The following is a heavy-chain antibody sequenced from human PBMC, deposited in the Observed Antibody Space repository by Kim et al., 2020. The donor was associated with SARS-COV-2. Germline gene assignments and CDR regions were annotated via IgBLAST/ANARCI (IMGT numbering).Heavy chain of an antibody. CDR1: GGSISSGGYY. V-gene: IGHV4-31*03. CDR3: ARGRITMFGVVTEFDY. CDR2: IYYSGST. Sequence: SETLSLTCTVSGGSISSGGYYWSWIRQHPGKGLEWIGYIYYSGSTYYNPSLKSRVTISVDTSKNQFSLKLSSVTAADTAVYYCARGRITMFGVVTEFDYWGQGTLFTVSS. J-gene: IGHJ4*02. D-gene: IGHD3-3*01.